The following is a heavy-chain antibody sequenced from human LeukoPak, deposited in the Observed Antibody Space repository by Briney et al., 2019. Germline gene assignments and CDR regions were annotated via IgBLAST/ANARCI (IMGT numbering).Heavy chain of an antibody. D-gene: IGHD5-18*01. Sequence: SETLSLTCTVSGGSISSSTYYGGWIRQPPGKGLEWIGSILYSGNTYYNPSLKSRVTISIDTSKNQFSLKLSSVTAADTAVYYCARANGYGLLDYWGQGTLVTVSS. V-gene: IGHV4-39*07. CDR2: ILYSGNT. J-gene: IGHJ4*02. CDR1: GGSISSSTYY. CDR3: ARANGYGLLDY.